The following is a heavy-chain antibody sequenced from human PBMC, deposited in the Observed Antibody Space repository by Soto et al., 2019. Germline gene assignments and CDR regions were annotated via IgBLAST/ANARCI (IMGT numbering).Heavy chain of an antibody. Sequence: QLQLQESGPGLVKPSETLSLTCTVSGGSISSSSYYWGWIRQPPGKGLEWIGSIYYSGSTYYNPSLKSRVTISVDTSKNQFSLKLSSVTAADTAVYYCARRPRIASAPFDYWGQGTLVTVSS. CDR3: ARRPRIASAPFDY. D-gene: IGHD6-25*01. V-gene: IGHV4-39*01. J-gene: IGHJ4*02. CDR1: GGSISSSSYY. CDR2: IYYSGST.